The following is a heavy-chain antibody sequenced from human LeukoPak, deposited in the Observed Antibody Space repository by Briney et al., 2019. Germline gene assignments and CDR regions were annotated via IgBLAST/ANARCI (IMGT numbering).Heavy chain of an antibody. CDR1: GFTFSSYA. V-gene: IGHV3-30-3*01. CDR2: ISYDGSNK. D-gene: IGHD2-2*01. CDR3: ARESSETNYCSSTSCYAFDY. Sequence: GSLRLSCAASGFTFSSYAMHWVRQAPGKGLEWVAVISYDGSNKYYADSVKGRFTISRDNSKNTLYLQMNSLRAEDTAVYYCARESSETNYCSSTSCYAFDYWGQGTLVTVSS. J-gene: IGHJ4*02.